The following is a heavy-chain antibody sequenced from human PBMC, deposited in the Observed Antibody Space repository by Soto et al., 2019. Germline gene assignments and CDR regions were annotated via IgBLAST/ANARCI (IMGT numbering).Heavy chain of an antibody. CDR3: GGYSGYDFSNFDY. V-gene: IGHV3-64D*06. CDR2: ISSNGGST. J-gene: IGHJ4*02. CDR1: GFTFSSYA. Sequence: GGSLRLSCSASGFTFSSYAMHWVRQAPGKGLEYVSAISSNGGSTYYADSVKGRFTISRDNSKNTLYLQMSSLRAEDTAVYYCGGYSGYDFSNFDYWGQGTLVTVSS. D-gene: IGHD5-12*01.